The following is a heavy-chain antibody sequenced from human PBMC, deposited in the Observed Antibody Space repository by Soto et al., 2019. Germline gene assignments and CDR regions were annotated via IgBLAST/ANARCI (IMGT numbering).Heavy chain of an antibody. CDR1: GFTFGNYS. J-gene: IGHJ4*02. CDR2: ISVSGVST. D-gene: IGHD6-13*01. Sequence: PXGCLRLSWAASGFTFGNYSITWVRQAPGTGPGWVSAISVSGVSTFYADSVKGRFTISRDNSKNTLFVQMNSLRAEDTAVYYCAKDQKGYSSSVELDYWGQGTLVTVSS. V-gene: IGHV3-23*01. CDR3: AKDQKGYSSSVELDY.